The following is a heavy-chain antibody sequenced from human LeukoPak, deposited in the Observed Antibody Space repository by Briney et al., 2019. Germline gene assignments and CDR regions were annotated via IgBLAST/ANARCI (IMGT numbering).Heavy chain of an antibody. CDR2: LAGDGSGT. V-gene: IGHV3-74*01. J-gene: IGHJ4*01. CDR3: ARDGFTGPVTAYLDY. CDR1: GFTFNEYP. Sequence: GGSLRLSCAASGFTFNEYPMHWVRQAPGKGLVWVSRLAGDGSGTNYADSVRGRFSISRDNVKNTLYLQMSTLTAEDTAVYFCARDGFTGPVTAYLDYWGQGTLVTVSS. D-gene: IGHD2-8*02.